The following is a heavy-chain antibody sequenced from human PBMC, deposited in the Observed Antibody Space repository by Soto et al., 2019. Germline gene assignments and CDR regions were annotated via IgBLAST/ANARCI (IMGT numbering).Heavy chain of an antibody. D-gene: IGHD4-17*01. CDR1: GDSITSGDYY. J-gene: IGHJ5*01. CDR3: ARDKGVLDDYGDDDLFDA. Sequence: QVQLQESGPGLVKPSQTLSLTCTVSGDSITSGDYYWSWIRQPPGKGLEWIGYIYYSGSTYYNPSLVSRVAMSIDPSENQFSLKLSSVTAADTAVYYCARDKGVLDDYGDDDLFDAWGHGTLVTVSS. CDR2: IYYSGST. V-gene: IGHV4-30-4*01.